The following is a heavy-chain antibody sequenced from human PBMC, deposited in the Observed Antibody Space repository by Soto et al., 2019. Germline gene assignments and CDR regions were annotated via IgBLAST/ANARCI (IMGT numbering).Heavy chain of an antibody. D-gene: IGHD2-15*01. CDR1: GGSISSSSYY. CDR3: ARQGSVSVVVVAAIPTVYYMDV. CDR2: IYYSGST. Sequence: SETLSLTCTVSGGSISSSSYYWGWIRQPPGKGLEWIGSIYYSGSTYYNPSLKSRVTISVDTSKNQFSLKLSSVTAADTAVYYCARQGSVSVVVVAAIPTVYYMDVWGKGTTVTVSS. J-gene: IGHJ6*03. V-gene: IGHV4-39*01.